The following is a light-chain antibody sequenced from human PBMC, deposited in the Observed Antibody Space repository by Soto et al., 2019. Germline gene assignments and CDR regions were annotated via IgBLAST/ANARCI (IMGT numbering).Light chain of an antibody. J-gene: IGLJ1*01. CDR3: SSYAGSNNFV. Sequence: QSVLTQLPSASGSPGQSVTISCTGTSSDVGSYNYVSWYQQHPGRPPKLMIYEVSKRPLGVPDRFSGSKSGNTASLTVSGLQAEDEADYYCSSYAGSNNFVFGPGTKVTVL. CDR2: EVS. V-gene: IGLV2-8*01. CDR1: SSDVGSYNY.